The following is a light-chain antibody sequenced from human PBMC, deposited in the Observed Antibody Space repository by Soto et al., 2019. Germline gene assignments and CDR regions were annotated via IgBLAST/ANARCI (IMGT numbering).Light chain of an antibody. V-gene: IGKV3D-20*01. CDR2: DAS. CDR3: QQYGSSPPT. Sequence: EIVLTQSPATLSFSPGERATLSCWASQSVSSSYLAWYQQKPGLAPRLLIYDASSRATGIPDRFSGSGSGTDFTLTISRLEPEDFAVYYCQQYGSSPPTFGQGTRLEIK. CDR1: QSVSSSY. J-gene: IGKJ5*01.